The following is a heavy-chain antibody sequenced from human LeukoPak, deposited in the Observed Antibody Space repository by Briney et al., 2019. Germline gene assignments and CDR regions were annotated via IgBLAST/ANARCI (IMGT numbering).Heavy chain of an antibody. CDR3: AKSGGYGLIDC. CDR1: DDSTSIDY. J-gene: IGHJ4*02. CDR2: IDHTGIT. D-gene: IGHD1-26*01. Sequence: SETLSLTCTVSDDSTSIDYWSWIRHRPGEGMEWIGYIDHTGITNYNPSLNSRVTISRDTSKNQFSLRLNSVTAADTAMYYCAKSGGYGLIDCWGQGTLVTVSS. V-gene: IGHV4-59*08.